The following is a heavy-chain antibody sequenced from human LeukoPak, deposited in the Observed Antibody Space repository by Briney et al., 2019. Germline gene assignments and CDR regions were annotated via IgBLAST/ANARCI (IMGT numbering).Heavy chain of an antibody. J-gene: IGHJ4*02. Sequence: GGSLRLSCAASGFTVSSNYMSWVRQAPGKGLEWVSVIYSGGSTYYADSVKGRFTISRDNSKNTLYLQMNSLRAEDTAVYYCARVRNVNSVAGTVDYWGQGTLVTVSS. V-gene: IGHV3-53*01. CDR2: IYSGGST. CDR1: GFTVSSNY. D-gene: IGHD6-19*01. CDR3: ARVRNVNSVAGTVDY.